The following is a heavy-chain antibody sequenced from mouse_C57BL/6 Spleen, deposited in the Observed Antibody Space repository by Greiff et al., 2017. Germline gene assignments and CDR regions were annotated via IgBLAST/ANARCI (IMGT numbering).Heavy chain of an antibody. J-gene: IGHJ4*01. V-gene: IGHV1-15*01. D-gene: IGHD1-1*01. CDR1: GYTFTDYE. Sequence: QVQLQQSGAELVRPGASVTLSCKASGYTFTDYEMHWVKQTPVHGLEWIGAIDPETGGTAYNQKFKGKAILTADKSSSTAYMELRSLTSEDSAVYYCTRDPSSHYGSSPYAMDYWGQGTSVTVSS. CDR3: TRDPSSHYGSSPYAMDY. CDR2: IDPETGGT.